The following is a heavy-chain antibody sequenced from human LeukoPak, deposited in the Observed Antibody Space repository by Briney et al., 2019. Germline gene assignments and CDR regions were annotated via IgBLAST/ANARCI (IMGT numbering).Heavy chain of an antibody. Sequence: SETLSLTCTVSGGSISSYYWGWIRQPPGKGLEWIGRIYYSGSTYYNPSLKSRVTISVDTSKNQFSLKLSSVTAADTAVYYCARPTYCSSTSCYLWFDPWGQGTLVTVSS. CDR1: GGSISSYY. CDR3: ARPTYCSSTSCYLWFDP. D-gene: IGHD2-2*01. V-gene: IGHV4-39*01. J-gene: IGHJ5*02. CDR2: IYYSGST.